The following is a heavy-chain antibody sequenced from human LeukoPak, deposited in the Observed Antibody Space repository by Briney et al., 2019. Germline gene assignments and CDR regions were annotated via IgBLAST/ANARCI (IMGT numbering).Heavy chain of an antibody. J-gene: IGHJ6*04. CDR2: ISSSGSTI. CDR1: GFTFSSYE. CDR3: AELGITMIGGV. D-gene: IGHD3-10*02. V-gene: IGHV3-48*03. Sequence: GGSLRLSCAASGFTFSSYEMNWVRQAPGKGLQWVSYISSSGSTIYYADSVKGRFTISRDNAKNSLYLQMNSLRAEDTAVYYCAELGITMIGGVWGKGTTVTISS.